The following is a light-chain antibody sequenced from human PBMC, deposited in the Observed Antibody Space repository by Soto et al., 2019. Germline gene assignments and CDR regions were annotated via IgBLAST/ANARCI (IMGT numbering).Light chain of an antibody. CDR3: QQYDTWPWT. CDR1: QSVSSTY. V-gene: IGKV3-20*01. Sequence: EIVLTQSPGTLSLSPGERATLSCRASQSVSSTYLAWFQQKPGQAPRLLMYGASNRATGIPDRFSGSGSGTDFTLTISRLEPEDFAVYYCQQYDTWPWTFGQGTKVDVK. CDR2: GAS. J-gene: IGKJ1*01.